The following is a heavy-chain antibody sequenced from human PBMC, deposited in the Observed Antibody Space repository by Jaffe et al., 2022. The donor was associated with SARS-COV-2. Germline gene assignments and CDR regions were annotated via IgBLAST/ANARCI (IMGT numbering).Heavy chain of an antibody. CDR2: ISAYNGNT. V-gene: IGHV1-18*01. D-gene: IGHD3-22*01. J-gene: IGHJ6*02. Sequence: QVQLVQSGAEVKKPGASVKVSCKASGYTFTSYGISWVRQAPGQGLEWMGWISAYNGNTNYAQKLQGRVTMTTDTSTSTAYMELRSLRSDDTAVYYCARTYYYDSSFRKSPRENYYYYGMDVWGQGTTVTVSS. CDR1: GYTFTSYG. CDR3: ARTYYYDSSFRKSPRENYYYYGMDV.